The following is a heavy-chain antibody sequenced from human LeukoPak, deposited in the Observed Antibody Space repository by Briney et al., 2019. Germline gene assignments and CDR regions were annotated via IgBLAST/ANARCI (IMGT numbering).Heavy chain of an antibody. Sequence: KPGGSLRLSCAASGFTFSSYSMNWVRQAPGKGLEWVSSISTSGSYLHYADSVKGRFTISRDNAKNSLYLQLNSLRAEDTAVYFCAKARNCDSDSCYGVGDFWGQGTLVTVSS. D-gene: IGHD2-2*01. V-gene: IGHV3-21*01. CDR1: GFTFSSYS. J-gene: IGHJ4*02. CDR2: ISTSGSYL. CDR3: AKARNCDSDSCYGVGDF.